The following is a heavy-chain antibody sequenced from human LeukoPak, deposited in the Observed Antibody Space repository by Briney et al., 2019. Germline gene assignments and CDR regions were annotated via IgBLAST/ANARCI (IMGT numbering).Heavy chain of an antibody. Sequence: PGGSLRLSCAASGFTFSSYGMHWVRQAPGKGLEWVAVIWDDGSNKYYADSVKGRFTISRDNSKNTLYLQMNSLRAEDTAVYYCAKGHSSSSSWIDYWGQGTLVTVSS. D-gene: IGHD6-6*01. CDR3: AKGHSSSSSWIDY. V-gene: IGHV3-33*06. CDR1: GFTFSSYG. J-gene: IGHJ4*02. CDR2: IWDDGSNK.